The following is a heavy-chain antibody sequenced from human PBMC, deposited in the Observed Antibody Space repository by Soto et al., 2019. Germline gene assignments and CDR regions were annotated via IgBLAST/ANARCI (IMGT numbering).Heavy chain of an antibody. J-gene: IGHJ6*02. CDR3: ARNRNYYYYGMDV. V-gene: IGHV4-39*01. CDR2: IYYSGST. CDR1: GGCMRSRGDD. Sequence: TESLELSSAVCGGCMRSRGDDGGWISQPPGKGLEWIGSIYYSGSTYHNPSLKSRVTISVDTSKNQFSLNLSSVTAADTAVYYCARNRNYYYYGMDVWGQGTTVTVSS.